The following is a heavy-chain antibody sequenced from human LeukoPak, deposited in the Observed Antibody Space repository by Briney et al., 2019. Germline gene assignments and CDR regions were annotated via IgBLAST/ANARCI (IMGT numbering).Heavy chain of an antibody. CDR2: IWYDGSNK. CDR1: GFNFSSYG. D-gene: IGHD3-10*01. Sequence: GRSMRLSCAASGFNFSSYGMHWVRQAPGKGLEWMAVIWYDGSNKYYADSVKGRFTISRDNSKNTLYLQMNSLRAEDTAVYYCARDRGYYFDYWGQGTLVTVSS. V-gene: IGHV3-33*01. CDR3: ARDRGYYFDY. J-gene: IGHJ4*02.